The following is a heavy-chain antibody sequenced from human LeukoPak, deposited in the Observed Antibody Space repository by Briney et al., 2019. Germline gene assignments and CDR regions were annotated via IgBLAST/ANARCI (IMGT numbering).Heavy chain of an antibody. D-gene: IGHD2-21*02. CDR1: GGSFSGYY. CDR3: ARTEVYCGGDCYSAIDY. Sequence: SETLSLTCAVYGGSFSGYYWSWIRQPPGKGLEWIGEINHSGSTNYNPSLKSRVTSSVDTSKNQFSLKLSSVTAADTAVYYCARTEVYCGGDCYSAIDYWGQGTLVTVSS. CDR2: INHSGST. V-gene: IGHV4-34*01. J-gene: IGHJ4*02.